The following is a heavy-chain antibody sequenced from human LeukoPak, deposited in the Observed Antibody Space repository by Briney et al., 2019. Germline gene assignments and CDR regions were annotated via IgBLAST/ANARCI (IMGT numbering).Heavy chain of an antibody. J-gene: IGHJ6*03. D-gene: IGHD3-3*02. CDR2: INPNSGGT. V-gene: IGHV1-2*02. Sequence: ASVKVSCKASGYTFTGYYMHWVRQAPGQGLEWMGWINPNSGGTNYTQKFQGRVTMTRDTSISTVYMEMSRLRSDDTAIYYCASGRTIFYYYMDVWGKGTTVTISS. CDR1: GYTFTGYY. CDR3: ASGRTIFYYYMDV.